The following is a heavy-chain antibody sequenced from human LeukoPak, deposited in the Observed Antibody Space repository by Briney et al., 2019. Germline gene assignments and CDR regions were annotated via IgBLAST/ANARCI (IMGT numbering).Heavy chain of an antibody. Sequence: GGSLRLSCAASGFTFSDYYMSWIRQAPGKGLEWVSYISSSGSTIYYADSVKGRFTISRDNAKNSLYLQMNSLRAEDTAVYYCARDLQYSSSSPLGYWGQGTLVTVSS. J-gene: IGHJ4*02. CDR1: GFTFSDYY. D-gene: IGHD6-6*01. CDR3: ARDLQYSSSSPLGY. CDR2: ISSSGSTI. V-gene: IGHV3-11*04.